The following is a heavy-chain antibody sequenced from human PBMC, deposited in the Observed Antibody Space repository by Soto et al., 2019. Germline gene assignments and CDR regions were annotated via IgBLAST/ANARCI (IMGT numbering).Heavy chain of an antibody. CDR3: ARDEGVASGN. D-gene: IGHD5-12*01. J-gene: IGHJ4*02. CDR1: GYTFSSSP. V-gene: IGHV1-3*04. CDR2: INTANDDT. Sequence: QVQLVQSEAEVKKPGASVKVSCRASGYTFSSSPLHWVRQAPGQRPEWMGWINTANDDTKYSQKFQDRVTLTRDTSAGTAYMEVSSLTPEDTAVYYCARDEGVASGNWGQGTLVTVSS.